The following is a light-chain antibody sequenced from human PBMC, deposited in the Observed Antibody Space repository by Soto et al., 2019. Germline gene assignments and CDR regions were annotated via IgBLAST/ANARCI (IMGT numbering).Light chain of an antibody. CDR2: GAS. V-gene: IGKV3-20*01. J-gene: IGKJ1*01. Sequence: EIVLTQSPGTLSLSPGETATISCRSTQSLTSGWLAWYQQKPGQSPRLLIYGASSRATGIPDRFSGSGSGTDFTLTISRMEPEDFAMYYCQQYDESPRTFGPGTKVEIK. CDR1: QSLTSGW. CDR3: QQYDESPRT.